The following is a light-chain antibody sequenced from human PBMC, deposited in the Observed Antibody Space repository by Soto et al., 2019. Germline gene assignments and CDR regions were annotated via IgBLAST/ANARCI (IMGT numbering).Light chain of an antibody. J-gene: IGKJ4*01. V-gene: IGKV3-20*01. Sequence: EIVLTQSPGTLSLSPGETAALSCRASRSLSDNHLAWYQQRPGQAPRLLIYNSSSRAAGIPDRFRGSGSGTDFTLTISSLQPEDVAAYYCQKYNSAPLTFGGGTKVEIK. CDR2: NSS. CDR1: RSLSDNH. CDR3: QKYNSAPLT.